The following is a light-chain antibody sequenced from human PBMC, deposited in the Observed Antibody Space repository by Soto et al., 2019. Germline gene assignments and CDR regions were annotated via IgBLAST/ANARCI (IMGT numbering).Light chain of an antibody. CDR3: HHYCSSPWT. Sequence: EIVSTQSPGTLALSPGERASLSCGASQTVGSTYVAWYQQKPGLAPRLPIYDACSMATAIPDRFSGSWSGTDFTLTISRLEPEDFALYYCHHYCSSPWTFGQGTKVQL. V-gene: IGKV3D-20*01. CDR2: DAC. CDR1: QTVGSTY. J-gene: IGKJ1*01.